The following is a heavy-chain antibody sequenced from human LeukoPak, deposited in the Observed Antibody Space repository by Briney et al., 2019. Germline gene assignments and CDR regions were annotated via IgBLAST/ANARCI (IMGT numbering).Heavy chain of an antibody. CDR2: INHTGGT. D-gene: IGHD2/OR15-2a*01. J-gene: IGHJ4*02. CDR3: VRQRVVGFYDPFDF. V-gene: IGHV4-34*01. CDR1: GESFSGYY. Sequence: SETLSLTCAVYGESFSGYYWNWIRQPPGKCLEWIGEINHTGGTNYNPSLKSRVTISADTSKNQFSLNLSSVTAADTAVYYCVRQRVVGFYDPFDFWGQGTLVTVSS.